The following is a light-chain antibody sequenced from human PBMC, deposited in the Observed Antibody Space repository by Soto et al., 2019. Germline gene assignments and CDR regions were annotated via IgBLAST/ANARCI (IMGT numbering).Light chain of an antibody. CDR3: SSYTSRSTLVV. CDR1: SSDVGGFDY. V-gene: IGLV2-14*01. J-gene: IGLJ2*01. CDR2: EVS. Sequence: QSVLTQPASESGSPGQSITISCTGTSSDVGGFDYVSWFQQYPGKAPKLLIFEVSNRPSGVSNRFSGSKSGETASLTISGLQAEDEADYYCSSYTSRSTLVVFGGGTKVTVL.